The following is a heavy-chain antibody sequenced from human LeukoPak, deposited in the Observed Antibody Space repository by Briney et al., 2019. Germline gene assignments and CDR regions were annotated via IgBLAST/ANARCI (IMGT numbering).Heavy chain of an antibody. D-gene: IGHD5-12*01. CDR3: ASYSGYAQ. Sequence: ASVKVSCKASGYTFTSYDVNWVRQATGQGLEWMGWMNPNSGNTGYAQKVQGRVTISRNTSITTAYMELSGLTSEDTAVYYCASYSGYAQWGQGTLVTVSS. V-gene: IGHV1-8*03. CDR2: MNPNSGNT. J-gene: IGHJ4*02. CDR1: GYTFTSYD.